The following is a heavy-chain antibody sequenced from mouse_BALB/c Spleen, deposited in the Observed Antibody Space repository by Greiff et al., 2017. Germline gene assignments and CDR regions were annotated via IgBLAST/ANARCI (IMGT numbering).Heavy chain of an antibody. D-gene: IGHD6-1*01. CDR3: ADTRSYGYARDY. V-gene: IGHV14-3*02. Sequence: VQLQQSGAELVKPGASVKLSCTASGFNIKDTYMHWVKQRPEQGLEWIGRIDPANGNTKYDPKFQGKATITAVNSSNTAYLQISSLTSEDTACFYGADTRSYGYARDYWGQGTSVAVSA. CDR1: GFNIKDTY. J-gene: IGHJ4*01. CDR2: IDPANGNT.